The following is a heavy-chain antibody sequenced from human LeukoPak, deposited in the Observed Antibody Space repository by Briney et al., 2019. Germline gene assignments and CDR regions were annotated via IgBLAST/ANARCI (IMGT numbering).Heavy chain of an antibody. V-gene: IGHV3-7*01. CDR3: ARDNYARMGAFDI. CDR1: GFTFSNYW. D-gene: IGHD4-11*01. J-gene: IGHJ3*02. Sequence: SGGSLRLSCAASGFTFSNYWMNWVRQAAGKGLEWVANIKLDGSEKYYVDFVKGRFTISRDNAKNSLYLQMNRLRVEDTAVYYCARDNYARMGAFDIWGQGTMVTVSS. CDR2: IKLDGSEK.